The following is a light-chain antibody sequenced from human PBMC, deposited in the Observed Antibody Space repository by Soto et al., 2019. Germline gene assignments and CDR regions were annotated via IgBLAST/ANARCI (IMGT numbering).Light chain of an antibody. V-gene: IGKV1-9*01. Sequence: DIQLTQSPSFLSASVGDRVTITCRASQAVSRYLAWYQQKPGKAPNLLIYAASTLRSGVPSRFSGSGSETEFTLTISSLQPEDFATYYCQQLNSYVFAFGPGTKVYIK. CDR1: QAVSRY. CDR2: AAS. J-gene: IGKJ3*01. CDR3: QQLNSYVFA.